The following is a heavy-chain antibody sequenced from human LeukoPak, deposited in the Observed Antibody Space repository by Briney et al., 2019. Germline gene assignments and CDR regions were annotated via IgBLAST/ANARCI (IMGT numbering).Heavy chain of an antibody. CDR2: IIPIFGIA. Sequence: GASVKVSCKASGGTFSSYAISWVRQAPGQGLEWMGRIIPIFGIANYAQKFQGRVTITADKSTSTAYMEPSSLRSEDTAVYYCARSQSIAVAGDIWGQGTMVTVSS. V-gene: IGHV1-69*04. D-gene: IGHD6-19*01. J-gene: IGHJ3*02. CDR1: GGTFSSYA. CDR3: ARSQSIAVAGDI.